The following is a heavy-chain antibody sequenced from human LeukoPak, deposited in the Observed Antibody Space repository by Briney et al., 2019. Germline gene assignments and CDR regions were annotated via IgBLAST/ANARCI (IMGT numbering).Heavy chain of an antibody. D-gene: IGHD6-13*01. J-gene: IGHJ5*02. Sequence: PGGSLGLSCAASGFTFSSYGMHWVRQAPGKGLEWVAVIWYDGSNKYYADSVKGRFTISRDNSKNTLYLQMNSLRAEDTAVYYCARDRLRGSSRRFDPWGQGTLVTVSS. CDR1: GFTFSSYG. CDR3: ARDRLRGSSRRFDP. V-gene: IGHV3-33*01. CDR2: IWYDGSNK.